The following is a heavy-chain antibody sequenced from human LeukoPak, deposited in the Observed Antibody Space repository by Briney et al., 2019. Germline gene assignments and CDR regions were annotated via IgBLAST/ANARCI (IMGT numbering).Heavy chain of an antibody. V-gene: IGHV3-23*01. D-gene: IGHD6-19*01. J-gene: IGHJ4*02. CDR1: GFTFSSYA. CDR2: ISGSGGST. CDR3: ASFTGGWYLDY. Sequence: GGSLRLSCAASGFTFSSYAMSWVRQAPGKGLEWVSAISGSGGSTYYADSVKGRFTISRDNSKNTLYLQMNSLRAEDTAVYYRASFTGGWYLDYWGQGTLVTVSS.